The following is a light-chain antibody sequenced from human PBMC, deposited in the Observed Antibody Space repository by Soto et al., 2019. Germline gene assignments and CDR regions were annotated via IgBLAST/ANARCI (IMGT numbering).Light chain of an antibody. CDR2: DVS. CDR3: ASYASRNTVL. J-gene: IGLJ2*01. Sequence: QSVLTQPASVSWSPGQSITISCTGTSSDIGGYNYVSWYQQHPGKAPKLMIYDVSDRPSGVSNRFSGSKSGNTASLTISGLQAEDEADYYCASYASRNTVLFGGGTKLTVL. CDR1: SSDIGGYNY. V-gene: IGLV2-14*03.